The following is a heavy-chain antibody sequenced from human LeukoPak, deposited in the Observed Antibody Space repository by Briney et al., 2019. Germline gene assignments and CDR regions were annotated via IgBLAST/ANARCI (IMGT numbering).Heavy chain of an antibody. CDR2: IYSGGST. CDR3: ARGTPARGIVVVPAAIH. J-gene: IGHJ4*02. CDR1: GFTVSSNY. D-gene: IGHD2-2*01. V-gene: IGHV3-66*02. Sequence: PGGSLRLSCAAFGFTVSSNYMSWVRQAPGKGLEWVSVIYSGGSTYYADSVKGRFTISRDNSKNTLYLQMNSLRAEDTAVYYCARGTPARGIVVVPAAIHWGQGTLVTVSS.